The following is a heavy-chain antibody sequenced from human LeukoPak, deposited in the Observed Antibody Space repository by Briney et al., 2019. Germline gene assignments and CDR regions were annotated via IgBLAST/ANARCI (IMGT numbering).Heavy chain of an antibody. V-gene: IGHV4-59*01. Sequence: SETLSLTCTVSGGSISSYYWSWVRQPPGKGLGWVGYIYYSGSTNYNPSLKSRVTISVDTSKNQFSLKLSSVTAAATAVYYCARYIAYAFDIWGQGTMVTVSS. D-gene: IGHD2-15*01. CDR2: IYYSGST. CDR3: ARYIAYAFDI. CDR1: GGSISSYY. J-gene: IGHJ3*02.